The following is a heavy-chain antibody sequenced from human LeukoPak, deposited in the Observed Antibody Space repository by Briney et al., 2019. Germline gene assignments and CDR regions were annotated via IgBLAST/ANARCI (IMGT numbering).Heavy chain of an antibody. CDR1: GGTFSSYA. D-gene: IGHD3-16*01. CDR3: ARELRAGHYMDV. CDR2: IIPIFGTA. V-gene: IGHV1-69*05. Sequence: GASVKVSCKASGGTFSSYAISWVRQAPGQGLEWMGGIIPIFGTANYAQKFQGRVTITTDESTSTAYMVLSSLRSEDTAVYYCARELRAGHYMDVWGKGTTVTVSS. J-gene: IGHJ6*03.